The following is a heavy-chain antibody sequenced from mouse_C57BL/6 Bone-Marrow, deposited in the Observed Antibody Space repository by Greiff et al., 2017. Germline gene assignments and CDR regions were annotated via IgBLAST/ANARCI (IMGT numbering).Heavy chain of an antibody. D-gene: IGHD1-1*01. CDR2: ILPGSGST. J-gene: IGHJ3*01. V-gene: IGHV1-9*01. CDR1: GYTFTGYW. Sequence: QVQLKESGAELMKPGASVKLSCKATGYTFTGYWIEWVKQRPGHGLEWIGEILPGSGSTHYNEKFKGKATFTADTSSNTAYMQLSSLTTEDSAIYYGARDYGASWFAYWGQGTLVTVSA. CDR3: ARDYGASWFAY.